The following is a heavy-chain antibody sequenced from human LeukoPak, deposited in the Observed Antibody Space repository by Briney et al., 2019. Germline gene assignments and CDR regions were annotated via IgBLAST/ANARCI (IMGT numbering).Heavy chain of an antibody. Sequence: GGSLRLSCVVSGFTVSGDYISWFRQAPGKGLEWVSVLYYGVSTFYKDSVKGRFTTSGDNFKNTVYLQMNSLRAEDTAVYYCARGRQKYRDHPLWGPGTLVTVSS. CDR2: LYYGVST. J-gene: IGHJ4*02. CDR1: GFTVSGDY. CDR3: ARGRQKYRDHPL. D-gene: IGHD4-17*01. V-gene: IGHV3-53*01.